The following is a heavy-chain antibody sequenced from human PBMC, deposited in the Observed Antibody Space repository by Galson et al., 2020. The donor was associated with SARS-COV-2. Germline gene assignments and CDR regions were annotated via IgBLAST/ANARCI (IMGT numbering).Heavy chain of an antibody. CDR2: ISSSSSYT. CDR3: ATPVGATIVY. V-gene: IGHV3-11*03. J-gene: IGHJ4*02. CDR1: GFTFSDYY. Sequence: GESLKISCAASGFTFSDYYMSWIRQAPGKGLEWVSYISSSSSYTNYADSVKGRFTISRDNAKNSLYLQMNSLRAEDTAVYYCATPVGATIVYWGQGTLVTVSS. D-gene: IGHD1-26*01.